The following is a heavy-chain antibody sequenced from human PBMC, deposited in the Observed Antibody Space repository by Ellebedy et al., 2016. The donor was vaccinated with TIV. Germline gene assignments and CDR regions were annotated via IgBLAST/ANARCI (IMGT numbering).Heavy chain of an antibody. D-gene: IGHD2-8*02. CDR2: IKSDGIST. Sequence: HTGGSLRLSCAASGFTFSDTWMHWVRHPPGKGLVWVSRIKSDGISTTYADSVKGRFTISRDNAKNTLYLRMNSLRVEDTAVYYCVRDNYWSIDYWGQGSLVTVSS. V-gene: IGHV3-74*03. CDR1: GFTFSDTW. CDR3: VRDNYWSIDY. J-gene: IGHJ4*02.